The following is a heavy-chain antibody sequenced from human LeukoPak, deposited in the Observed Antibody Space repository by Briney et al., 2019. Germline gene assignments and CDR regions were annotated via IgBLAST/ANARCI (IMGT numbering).Heavy chain of an antibody. Sequence: GGSLTLSCAASGFTFSSYAMSWVRQPPGKGLEWVSGISGTYDNTWYADSVKGRFTISRDDSKNTVYLQMNSLRADDTAVYYCAKDYVNQGHCIGGVCYPFDYWDQGTLATVTS. CDR2: ISGTYDNT. D-gene: IGHD2-8*02. V-gene: IGHV3-23*01. CDR1: GFTFSSYA. J-gene: IGHJ4*02. CDR3: AKDYVNQGHCIGGVCYPFDY.